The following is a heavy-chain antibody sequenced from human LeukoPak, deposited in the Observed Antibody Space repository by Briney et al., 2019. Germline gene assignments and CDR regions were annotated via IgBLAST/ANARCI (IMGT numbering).Heavy chain of an antibody. V-gene: IGHV4-34*01. CDR1: GGAFSGYY. CDR2: INHSGST. J-gene: IGHJ6*03. CDR3: ASGPDIVLTYYYMDV. D-gene: IGHD2-8*02. Sequence: SETLSLTCAVYGGAFSGYYWSWIRQPPGKGLEWIGEINHSGSTNYNPSLKSRVTISVDTFNNQFSLKLNSVTAADTAVYSCASGPDIVLTYYYMDVWGKGTTVTVSS.